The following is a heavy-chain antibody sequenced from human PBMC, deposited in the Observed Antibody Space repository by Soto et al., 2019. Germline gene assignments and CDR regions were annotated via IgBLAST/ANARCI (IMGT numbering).Heavy chain of an antibody. CDR1: GFTFSNYG. J-gene: IGHJ6*02. Sequence: QVQLVESGGGVVQPGRSLRLSCAASGFTFSNYGVHWVRQAPGKGLDWVALISYDGSNKYYADSVKGRFTISRDNSKNTLDLQMNSVRGEDTAVYYCAKDIALVRGVIMDMDVWGQGTTVTVAS. CDR3: AKDIALVRGVIMDMDV. CDR2: ISYDGSNK. D-gene: IGHD3-10*01. V-gene: IGHV3-30*18.